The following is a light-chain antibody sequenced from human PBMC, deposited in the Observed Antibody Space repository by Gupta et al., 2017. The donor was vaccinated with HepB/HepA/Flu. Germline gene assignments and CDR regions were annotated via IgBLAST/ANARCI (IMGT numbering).Light chain of an antibody. CDR2: DNN. Sequence: QSVLTQPPSVSAAPGQKVTISCSGSSSNIGNNYVSWYQQLPGTAPKLLIYDNNKRPSGITDRFSGSKSGKSATLGITGLQTGDEADYYCGTWASSLSTGVCGGGTKVTVL. CDR3: GTWASSLSTGV. V-gene: IGLV1-51*01. J-gene: IGLJ3*02. CDR1: SSNIGNNY.